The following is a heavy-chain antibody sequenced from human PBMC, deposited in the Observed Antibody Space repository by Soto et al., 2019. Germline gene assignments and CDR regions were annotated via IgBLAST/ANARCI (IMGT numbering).Heavy chain of an antibody. CDR1: VYTLTELS. J-gene: IGHJ5*02. CDR2: FDPEDGET. V-gene: IGHV1-24*01. Sequence: SVKVSCKVSVYTLTELSMHWVRQAPGKGLEWMGGFDPEDGETIYAQKFQGRVTMTEDTSTDTAYMELSSLRSEDTAVYYCATVQILTGFSWFDPWGQGTLVTASS. D-gene: IGHD3-9*01. CDR3: ATVQILTGFSWFDP.